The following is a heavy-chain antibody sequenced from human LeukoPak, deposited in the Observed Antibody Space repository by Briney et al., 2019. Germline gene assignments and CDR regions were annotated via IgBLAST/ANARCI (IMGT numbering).Heavy chain of an antibody. V-gene: IGHV3-53*01. CDR1: GFTVSSYY. D-gene: IGHD2-15*01. CDR2: IYSGGST. J-gene: IGHJ5*02. CDR3: ARATYCSCGSCYAFDP. Sequence: GGSLRLSCVPSGFTVSSYYMSWVRQAPGKGLGWVSVIYSGGSTYYTDSVKGRFTISRDNSKNTLYLQMNSLRAEDTAVYYCARATYCSCGSCYAFDPWGQGILVTVSS.